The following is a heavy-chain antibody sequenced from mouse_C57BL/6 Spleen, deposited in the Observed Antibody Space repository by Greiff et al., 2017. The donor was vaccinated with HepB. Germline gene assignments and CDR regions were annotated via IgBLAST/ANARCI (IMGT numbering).Heavy chain of an antibody. CDR1: GYTFTDYY. CDR2: INPYNGGT. Sequence: VQLQQSGPVLVKPGASVKMSCKASGYTFTDYYMNWVKQSHGKSLEWIGVINPYNGGTSYNQKFKGKATLTVDKSSSTAYMELNSLTSEDSAVYYCARGGATVVATNYWYFDVWGTGTTVTVSS. V-gene: IGHV1-19*01. D-gene: IGHD1-1*01. CDR3: ARGGATVVATNYWYFDV. J-gene: IGHJ1*03.